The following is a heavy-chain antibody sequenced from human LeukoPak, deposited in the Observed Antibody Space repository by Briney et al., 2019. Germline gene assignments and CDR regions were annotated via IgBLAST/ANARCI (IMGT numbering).Heavy chain of an antibody. J-gene: IGHJ2*01. V-gene: IGHV3-38-3*01. CDR1: GFIVSSNE. CDR3: VREGVSSSWNNWYFDL. CDR2: ISGGST. D-gene: IGHD6-13*01. Sequence: GGSLRLSCAASGFIVSSNEMSWGRQAPGKGLEWVSSISGGSTNYARKGRFTISRDTSKNTLHLQMNSLRAGDTAVYYCVREGVSSSWNNWYFDLWGRGTLVTVSS.